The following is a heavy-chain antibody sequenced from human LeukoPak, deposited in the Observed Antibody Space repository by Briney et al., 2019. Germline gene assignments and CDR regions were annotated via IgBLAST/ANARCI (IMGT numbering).Heavy chain of an antibody. V-gene: IGHV1-18*04. CDR1: GYTFTGYY. J-gene: IGHJ6*03. Sequence: ASVKVSCKASGYTFTGYYMHWVRQAPGQGLEWMGWISAYNGNTNYAQKLQGRVTMTTDTSTSTAYMELRSLRSDDTAVYYCARERWVRGVLYYYYYYMDVWDKGTTVTVSS. CDR3: ARERWVRGVLYYYYYYMDV. CDR2: ISAYNGNT. D-gene: IGHD3-10*01.